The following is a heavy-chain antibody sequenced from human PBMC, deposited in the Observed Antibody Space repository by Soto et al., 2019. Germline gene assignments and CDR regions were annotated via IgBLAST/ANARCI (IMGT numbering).Heavy chain of an antibody. V-gene: IGHV4-59*01. CDR1: GGSISSYY. CDR2: IYYSGST. D-gene: IGHD3-10*01. Sequence: PSETLSLTCTVSGGSISSYYWSWTRQPPGKGLEWIGYIYYSGSTNYNPSLKSRVTISVDTSKNQFSLKLSSVTAADTAVYYRARNVVTMVRGVNYCDYWGQGTLVTVSS. CDR3: ARNVVTMVRGVNYCDY. J-gene: IGHJ4*02.